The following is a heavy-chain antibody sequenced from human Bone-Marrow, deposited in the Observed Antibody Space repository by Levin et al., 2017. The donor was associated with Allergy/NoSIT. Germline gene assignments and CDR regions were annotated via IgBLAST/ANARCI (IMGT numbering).Heavy chain of an antibody. CDR3: VKDLYQGSSSWYYFDY. J-gene: IGHJ4*02. Sequence: GGSLRLSCSASGFTFSSYAMHWVRQAPGKGLEYVSAISSNGGSTYYADSVKGRFTISRDNSKNTLYLQMSSLRAEDTAVYYCVKDLYQGSSSWYYFDYWGQGTLVTVSS. CDR1: GFTFSSYA. CDR2: ISSNGGST. V-gene: IGHV3-64D*06. D-gene: IGHD6-13*01.